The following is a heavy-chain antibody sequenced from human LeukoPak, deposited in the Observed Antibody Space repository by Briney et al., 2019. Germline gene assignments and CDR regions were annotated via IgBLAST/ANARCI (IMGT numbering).Heavy chain of an antibody. V-gene: IGHV1-2*02. Sequence: GASVKVSCKASGYTFTSYYMHWVRQAPGQGLEWMGWINPNSGGTNYAQKFQGRVTMTRDTSISTAYMELSRLRSDDTAVYYCAREEYYYDSSGSNAFDLWGQGTMVTVSS. J-gene: IGHJ3*01. CDR3: AREEYYYDSSGSNAFDL. CDR1: GYTFTSYY. D-gene: IGHD3-22*01. CDR2: INPNSGGT.